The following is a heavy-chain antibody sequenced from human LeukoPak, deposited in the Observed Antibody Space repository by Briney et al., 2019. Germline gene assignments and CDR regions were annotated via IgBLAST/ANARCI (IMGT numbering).Heavy chain of an antibody. CDR1: GFTFCGYG. D-gene: IGHD2-15*01. CDR2: ISGSRGST. Sequence: GGSLRLSSAASGFTFCGYGMSWVRHAPGEGLEWVSAISGSRGSTYSTDSVKGRFTISRDNSKDALYLQINSLRAEDTAVYYCAKDARSCSGGSCYFFHYYYMDVWGKGTTVTISS. J-gene: IGHJ6*03. V-gene: IGHV3-23*01. CDR3: AKDARSCSGGSCYFFHYYYMDV.